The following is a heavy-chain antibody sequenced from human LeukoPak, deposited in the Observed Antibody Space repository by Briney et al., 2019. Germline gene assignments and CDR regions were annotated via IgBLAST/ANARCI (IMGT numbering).Heavy chain of an antibody. V-gene: IGHV1-2*02. CDR2: INPNSGET. CDR3: GTLLSNAAFDY. J-gene: IGHJ4*02. D-gene: IGHD6-25*01. Sequence: ASVKVSCQASGYTFTGYYIHWVRQAPGQGLEWMGWINPNSGETNYAQKFQGRVTMTRDTSVSTAYMELTRLRSDETAVYYCGTLLSNAAFDYWGQGTLVTLSS. CDR1: GYTFTGYY.